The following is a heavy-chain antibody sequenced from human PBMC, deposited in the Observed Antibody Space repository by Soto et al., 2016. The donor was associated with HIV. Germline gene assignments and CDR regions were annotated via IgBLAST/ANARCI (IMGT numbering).Heavy chain of an antibody. CDR1: GGSISPHY. D-gene: IGHD2-2*01. J-gene: IGHJ6*03. CDR2: IYYSGST. V-gene: IGHV4-59*11. Sequence: QVQLQEAGPGLVKPSETLSLSCSVSGGSISPHYWNWIRQPPGKGLEWIGYIYYSGSTTYNAALKGRVTISVDTSKNHFSLKLRSVTAADTAVYYCARGDVVVVPPAGTNYYYYMDVWGQRDHSHRLL. CDR3: ARGDVVVVPPAGTNYYYYMDV.